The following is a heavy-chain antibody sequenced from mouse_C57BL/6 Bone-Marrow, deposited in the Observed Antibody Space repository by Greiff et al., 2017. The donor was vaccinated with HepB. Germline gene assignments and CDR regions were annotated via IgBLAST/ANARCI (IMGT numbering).Heavy chain of an antibody. Sequence: DVKLVESGGGLVKPGGSLKLSCAASGFTFSSYTMSWVRQTPEKRLEWVATISGGGGNTYYPDSVKGRFTISRDNAKNTLYLQMSSLRSEDTALYYCAALSYYFDYWGQGTTLTVSS. J-gene: IGHJ2*01. CDR1: GFTFSSYT. D-gene: IGHD3-1*01. CDR3: AALSYYFDY. V-gene: IGHV5-9*01. CDR2: ISGGGGNT.